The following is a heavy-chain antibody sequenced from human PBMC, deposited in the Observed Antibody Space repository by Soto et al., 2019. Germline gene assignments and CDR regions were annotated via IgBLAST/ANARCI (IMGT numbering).Heavy chain of an antibody. Sequence: GGPLRLSCTASGFTFGDYAMSWFRQAPGKGLEWVGFIRSRAYGGTTEYAVSVKGRFTISRDDSKSIAYLQMNSLKTEDTAVYYCTRARAGVTAAMDDYYYYGKDVWGQGTTVTVSS. CDR2: IRSRAYGGTT. J-gene: IGHJ6*02. D-gene: IGHD2-2*01. CDR3: TRARAGVTAAMDDYYYYGKDV. CDR1: GFTFGDYA. V-gene: IGHV3-49*03.